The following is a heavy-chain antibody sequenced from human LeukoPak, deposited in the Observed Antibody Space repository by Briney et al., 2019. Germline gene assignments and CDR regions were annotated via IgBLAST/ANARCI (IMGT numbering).Heavy chain of an antibody. CDR2: ISAYSGNT. J-gene: IGHJ4*02. D-gene: IGHD2-21*02. V-gene: IGHV1-18*01. Sequence: ASVKVSCKASGYTFTSYDISWVRQAPGQGLERMGWISAYSGNTNYAQKLQGRVTMTTDTSTSTAYMELRSLRSDDTAVYYCARGPAYCGGDCYFDYWGQGTLVTVSS. CDR3: ARGPAYCGGDCYFDY. CDR1: GYTFTSYD.